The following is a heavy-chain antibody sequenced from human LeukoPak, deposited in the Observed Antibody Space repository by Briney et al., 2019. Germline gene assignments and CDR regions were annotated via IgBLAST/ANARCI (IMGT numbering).Heavy chain of an antibody. V-gene: IGHV4-4*07. J-gene: IGHJ3*02. Sequence: SETLSLTCTVSGGSISSYYWSWIRQPAGKGLEWIGRIYTSGSTNYSPSLKSRVTMSVDTSKNQFSLKLSSVTAADTAVYYCARGGYDGDAFDIWGQGTMVTVSS. CDR1: GGSISSYY. CDR3: ARGGYDGDAFDI. CDR2: IYTSGST. D-gene: IGHD5-12*01.